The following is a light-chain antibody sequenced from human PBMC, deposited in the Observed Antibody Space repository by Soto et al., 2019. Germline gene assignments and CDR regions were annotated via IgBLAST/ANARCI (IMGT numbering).Light chain of an antibody. J-gene: IGLJ1*01. V-gene: IGLV2-11*01. Sequence: QSVLTQPRSVSGCPGQSVTISCTGTSSDVGGYNYVSWYQQHPGEAPKVMIYDVNERPSGVPDRFSGSKSGNTASLTISGLQAEDEADYYCCSFAGRSFVFGTGTKVTVL. CDR3: CSFAGRSFV. CDR2: DVN. CDR1: SSDVGGYNY.